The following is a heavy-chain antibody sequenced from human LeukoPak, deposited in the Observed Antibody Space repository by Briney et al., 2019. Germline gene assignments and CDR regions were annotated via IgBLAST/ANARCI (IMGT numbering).Heavy chain of an antibody. CDR2: IRYDGSNK. CDR1: GFTFSSYG. V-gene: IGHV3-30*02. D-gene: IGHD3-10*01. CDR3: AFNYYGSGSYYLPFDY. Sequence: GGSLRLSCTASGFTFSSYGIHWVRQAPGKGLEWVAFIRYDGSNKYYADSVKGRFTISRDNSKNTLYLQMNSLRAEDTAVYYCAFNYYGSGSYYLPFDYWGQGTLVTVSS. J-gene: IGHJ4*02.